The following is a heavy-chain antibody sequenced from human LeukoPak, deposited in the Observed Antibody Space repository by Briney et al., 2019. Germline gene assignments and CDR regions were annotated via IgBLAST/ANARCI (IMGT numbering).Heavy chain of an antibody. D-gene: IGHD4-17*01. CDR2: ISGSGGST. CDR1: GFTFSSYA. Sequence: GGSLRLSCAASGFTFSSYAMSWVRQAPGKGLEWVSAISGSGGSTYYADSVKGRLTISRDNSKNTLYLQMNSLRAEDTAVYYCAKDRSLGTYGDYEDYWGQGTLVTVSS. CDR3: AKDRSLGTYGDYEDY. V-gene: IGHV3-23*01. J-gene: IGHJ4*02.